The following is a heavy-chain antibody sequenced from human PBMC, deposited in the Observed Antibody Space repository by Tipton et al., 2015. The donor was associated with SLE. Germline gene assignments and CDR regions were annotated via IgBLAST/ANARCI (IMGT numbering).Heavy chain of an antibody. J-gene: IGHJ4*02. CDR2: IYSGGST. Sequence: SLRLSCAASGFTVSSNYMSWVRQGPGKGLEWVSVIYSGGSTYYADSVKGRFTISRHNSKNTLYLQMNSLRAEDTAVYYCARGVAVAGEAFDYWGQGTLVTVSS. CDR3: ARGVAVAGEAFDY. D-gene: IGHD6-19*01. V-gene: IGHV3-53*04. CDR1: GFTVSSNY.